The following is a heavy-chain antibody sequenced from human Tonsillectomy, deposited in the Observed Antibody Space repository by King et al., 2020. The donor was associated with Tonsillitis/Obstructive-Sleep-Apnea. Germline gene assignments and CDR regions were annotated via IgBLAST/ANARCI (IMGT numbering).Heavy chain of an antibody. Sequence: QLVQSGSELKKPGASVKVSCKASGYTFTSYAINWVRQAPGQGLEWMGWINTNTGNPTYAQGFTGRFVFSLDTSVSTAYLQISSLKAEDTAVYYCARGQHDTLEWLSILENWFDPWGQGTLVTVSS. CDR1: GYTFTSYA. V-gene: IGHV7-4-1*02. CDR2: INTNTGNP. J-gene: IGHJ5*02. D-gene: IGHD3-3*01. CDR3: ARGQHDTLEWLSILENWFDP.